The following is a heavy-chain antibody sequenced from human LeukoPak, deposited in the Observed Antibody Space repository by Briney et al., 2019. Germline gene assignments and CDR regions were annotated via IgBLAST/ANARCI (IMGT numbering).Heavy chain of an antibody. CDR1: GFTVSSNF. D-gene: IGHD2-8*01. V-gene: IGHV3-66*02. J-gene: IGHJ4*02. CDR3: ARGSRNVYFDY. CDR2: IYSGGST. Sequence: GGSLRLSCAVSGFTVSSNFMSWVRKAPGKGLERVSVIYSGGSTYYADSVKGRFTISGDNSKNTLYLQMNSLRPEDTAVYYCARGSRNVYFDYWGQGTLVTVSS.